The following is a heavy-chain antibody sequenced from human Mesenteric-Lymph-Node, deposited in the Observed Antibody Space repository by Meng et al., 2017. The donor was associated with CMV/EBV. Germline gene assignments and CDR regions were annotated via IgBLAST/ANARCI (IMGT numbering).Heavy chain of an antibody. CDR1: GFAFRSNA. CDR3: AKDPNWNYVGWFDP. CDR2: MSYDGSIE. V-gene: IGHV3-30*04. Sequence: GGSLRLSCAASGFAFRSNAMHWLRQAPGKGLEWVALMSYDGSIEYYAESVKGRFTISRDNSKNTLYLQMSSLRAEDTAVYYCAKDPNWNYVGWFDPWGQGTLVTVSS. D-gene: IGHD1-7*01. J-gene: IGHJ5*02.